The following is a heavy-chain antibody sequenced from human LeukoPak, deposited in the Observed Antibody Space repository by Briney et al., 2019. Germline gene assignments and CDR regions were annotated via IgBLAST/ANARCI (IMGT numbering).Heavy chain of an antibody. V-gene: IGHV1-69*13. J-gene: IGHJ5*02. D-gene: IGHD3-22*01. CDR3: ASSGYGGEWSDP. CDR2: IIPIFGTA. CDR1: GGTFSSYA. Sequence: ASVKVSCKASGGTFSSYAISWVRQAPGQGLEWMGGIIPIFGTANYAQKFQGRVTITADESTSTAYMELSSLRSEDTAVYYCASSGYGGEWSDPWGQGTLVTVSS.